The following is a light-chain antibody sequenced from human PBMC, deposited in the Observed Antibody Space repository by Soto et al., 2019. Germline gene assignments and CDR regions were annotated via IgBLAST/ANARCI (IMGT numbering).Light chain of an antibody. CDR1: SSDIGAYDY. Sequence: QSVLTRPASLSGSPGQSITISCTGTSSDIGAYDYVSWFQQHPGKAPKLMISEVNNRPSGVSNRFSDSKSGNTAYLTISGLQVEDEAEYFCSSFTTTSTHVFGTGTKVTV. CDR2: EVN. CDR3: SSFTTTSTHV. V-gene: IGLV2-14*01. J-gene: IGLJ1*01.